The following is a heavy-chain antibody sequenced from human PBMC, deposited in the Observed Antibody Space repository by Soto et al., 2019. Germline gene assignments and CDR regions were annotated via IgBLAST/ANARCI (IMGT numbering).Heavy chain of an antibody. CDR3: ERGLYYYDSSGYY. J-gene: IGHJ4*02. V-gene: IGHV3-48*01. CDR1: GFTFSSYS. D-gene: IGHD3-22*01. CDR2: ISSSSSTI. Sequence: EVQLVESGGGLVQPGGSLRLSCAASGFTFSSYSMNWVRQAPGKGLEWVSYISSSSSTIYYADSVKGRFTISRDNAKNSLYLQMNSVRAEDTAVCCCERGLYYYDSSGYYWGQGTLVTVSS.